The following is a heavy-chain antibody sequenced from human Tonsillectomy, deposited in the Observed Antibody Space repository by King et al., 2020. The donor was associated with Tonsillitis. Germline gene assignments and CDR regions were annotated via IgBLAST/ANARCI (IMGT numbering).Heavy chain of an antibody. D-gene: IGHD1-26*01. CDR1: GFSLSDYY. Sequence: VQLVESGGGLVKPEGSLRLSCAVSGFSLSDYYMSWLRQAPGKGLEWLSYISSSGGTIFYADSVRGRFTISKNGAKNLLYLEMNSLSPDDSAVYYCARYVGGPKDAFDIWGQGTMATVSS. V-gene: IGHV3-11*01. CDR3: ARYVGGPKDAFDI. J-gene: IGHJ3*02. CDR2: ISSSGGTI.